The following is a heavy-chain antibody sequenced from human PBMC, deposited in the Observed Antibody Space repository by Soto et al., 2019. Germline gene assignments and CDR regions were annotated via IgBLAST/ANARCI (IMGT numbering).Heavy chain of an antibody. J-gene: IGHJ4*02. CDR1: GVSISTDYC. CDR3: ARDTHWGLGN. CDR2: IDHSGST. D-gene: IGHD7-27*01. V-gene: IGHV4-4*02. Sequence: QVQLQESGPGLVKPSGTLSLTCAVSGVSISTDYCWSWVRQPPGKGLEWIGEIDHSGSTNYNPSLKSRVTISVDRSKNQFSLDLSSVTSADTAVYYCARDTHWGLGNWGQGTLVTVSS.